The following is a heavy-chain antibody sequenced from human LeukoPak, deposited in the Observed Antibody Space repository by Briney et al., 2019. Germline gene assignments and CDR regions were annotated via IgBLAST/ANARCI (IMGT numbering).Heavy chain of an antibody. Sequence: GGSLRLSCAASGLTFSSYSMSWVRQAPGKGLESVSYISSSSSTIYYADSVKGRFTISRDNVKDSLYLQMNSLRAEDTAVYYCARDASGYSYDYWGQGTLVTVSS. J-gene: IGHJ4*02. CDR3: ARDASGYSYDY. V-gene: IGHV3-48*01. D-gene: IGHD5-18*01. CDR2: ISSSSSTI. CDR1: GLTFSSYS.